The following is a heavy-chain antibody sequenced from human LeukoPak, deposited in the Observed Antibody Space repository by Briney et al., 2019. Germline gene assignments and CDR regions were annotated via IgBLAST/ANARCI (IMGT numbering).Heavy chain of an antibody. D-gene: IGHD3-16*01. CDR2: INHSGST. V-gene: IGHV4-34*01. CDR3: ARPIMTNYGRSLWVFDY. Sequence: KPSETLSLTCAVYGGSFSGYYWSWIRQPPGKGLEWIGEINHSGSTNYNPSLKSRVTISVDTSKNQFSLKLSSVTAADTAVYYCARPIMTNYGRSLWVFDYWGQGTLVTVSS. J-gene: IGHJ4*02. CDR1: GGSFSGYY.